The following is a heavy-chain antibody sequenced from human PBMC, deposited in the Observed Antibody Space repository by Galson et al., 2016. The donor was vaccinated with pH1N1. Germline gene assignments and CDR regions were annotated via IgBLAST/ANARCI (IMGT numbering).Heavy chain of an antibody. D-gene: IGHD1-26*01. J-gene: IGHJ4*02. CDR1: GITFSDAW. Sequence: SLRLSCAVSGITFSDAWMSWVRQAPGKGLEWVARIKSAADSGTTDYAAPVKGRFTISRDDSRDTLYLHLNSLKTEDTAVYYCTTDQSIAGATTHYFDYWGQGTLVTVSS. CDR3: TTDQSIAGATTHYFDY. V-gene: IGHV3-15*01. CDR2: IKSAADSGTT.